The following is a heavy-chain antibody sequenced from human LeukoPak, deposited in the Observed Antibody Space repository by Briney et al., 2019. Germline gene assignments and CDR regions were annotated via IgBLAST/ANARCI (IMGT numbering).Heavy chain of an antibody. CDR1: GFTFDDYA. D-gene: IGHD5-18*01. J-gene: IGHJ4*02. CDR2: ISWNSGSI. CDR3: AKDIGFVLDTAMFDY. Sequence: GGSLRLSCEASGFTFDDYAMHWVRQAPGKGLEWVSGISWNSGSIGYADSVKGRFTISRDNAKNSLYLQMNSLRAEDTALYYCAKDIGFVLDTAMFDYWGQGTLVTVSS. V-gene: IGHV3-9*01.